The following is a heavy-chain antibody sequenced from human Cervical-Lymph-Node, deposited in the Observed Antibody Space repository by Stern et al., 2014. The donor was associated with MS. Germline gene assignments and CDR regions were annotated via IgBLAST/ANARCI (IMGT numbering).Heavy chain of an antibody. CDR2: ISESSSYI. J-gene: IGHJ4*02. CDR1: GFTFNNYR. V-gene: IGHV3-21*01. Sequence: EVQLVESGGGLVKPGGSLRLSCAASGFTFNNYRMNWVRQAPGKGLEWVSSISESSSYIYYADSVKGRFTISRDNAKNSLFLQMNSLRAEDTAVYYCARDYNGLAYGGQGTLVTVSS. D-gene: IGHD3-10*01. CDR3: ARDYNGLAY.